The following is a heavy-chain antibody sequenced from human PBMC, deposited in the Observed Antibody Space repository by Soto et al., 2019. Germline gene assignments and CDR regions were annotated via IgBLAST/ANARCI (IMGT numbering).Heavy chain of an antibody. CDR2: INPSGGST. CDR1: GYTFTSYY. V-gene: IGHV1-46*03. J-gene: IGHJ5*02. Sequence: ASVKVSCKASGYTFTSYYMHWVRQAPGQGLEWMGIINPSGGSTSYAQKFQGRVTMTRDTSTSTVYMELSSLRSEDTAVYYCASGGYSYGNPLHWFDPWGQGTLVTVSS. D-gene: IGHD5-18*01. CDR3: ASGGYSYGNPLHWFDP.